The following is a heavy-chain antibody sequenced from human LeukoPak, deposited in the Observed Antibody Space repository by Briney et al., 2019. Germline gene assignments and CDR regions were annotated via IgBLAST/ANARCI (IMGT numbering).Heavy chain of an antibody. D-gene: IGHD1-20*01. Sequence: PGGSLRLSCAASGFTFSSYWIHWVRQAPGKGLVWVSRINSDGRSTSYADSVKGRFTIPRDNAKNTLYLQMNSLRAEDTAVYYCPRGSISGVNWFDPWGQGTLVTVSS. J-gene: IGHJ5*02. CDR1: GFTFSSYW. CDR3: PRGSISGVNWFDP. CDR2: INSDGRST. V-gene: IGHV3-74*01.